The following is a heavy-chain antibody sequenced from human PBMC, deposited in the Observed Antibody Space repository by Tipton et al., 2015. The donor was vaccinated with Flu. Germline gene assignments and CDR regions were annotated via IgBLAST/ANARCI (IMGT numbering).Heavy chain of an antibody. CDR2: IYWDDDK. D-gene: IGHD2-15*01. Sequence: LVKPTQTLTLTCTFSGFSLSTSGVGVGWIRQPPGKALEWLALIYWDDDKRYSPSLKSRLTITKDTSKNQVVLTMTNMDPVDTATYYCAHRNDVPWGYCSGGSCYSPHPFDYWGQGTLVTVSS. CDR3: AHRNDVPWGYCSGGSCYSPHPFDY. J-gene: IGHJ4*02. V-gene: IGHV2-5*02. CDR1: GFSLSTSGVG.